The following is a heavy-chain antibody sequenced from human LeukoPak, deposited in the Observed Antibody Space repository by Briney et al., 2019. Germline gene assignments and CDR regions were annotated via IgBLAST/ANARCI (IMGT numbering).Heavy chain of an antibody. CDR1: GGSISSYY. Sequence: SETLSLTCTVSGGSISSYYWSWIRQPPGKGLEWIGYIYYSGSTNYNPSLKSRVTISVDTSKNQFSLKLSSVTAADTAVYYCARVLTYCTSTSCYSPSFDYWGQGTLVTVSS. J-gene: IGHJ4*02. D-gene: IGHD2-2*02. CDR3: ARVLTYCTSTSCYSPSFDY. CDR2: IYYSGST. V-gene: IGHV4-59*08.